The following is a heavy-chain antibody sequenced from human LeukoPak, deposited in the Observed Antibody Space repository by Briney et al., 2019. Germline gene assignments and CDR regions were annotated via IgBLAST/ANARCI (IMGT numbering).Heavy chain of an antibody. V-gene: IGHV4-39*01. D-gene: IGHD5-12*01. CDR1: GGSISSSSYY. J-gene: IGHJ4*02. CDR2: IYYSGST. CDR3: ARHQTKGGIVACNY. Sequence: SETLSLTCTVSGGSISSSSYYWGWIRQPPGKGLEWIGSIYYSGSTYYNPSLKSRVTISVDTSKNQFSLKLSSVTAADTAVYYSARHQTKGGIVACNYWGQGTLVTVSS.